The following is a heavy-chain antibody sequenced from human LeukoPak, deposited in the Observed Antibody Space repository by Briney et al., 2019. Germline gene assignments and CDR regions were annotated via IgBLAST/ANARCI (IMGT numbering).Heavy chain of an antibody. J-gene: IGHJ4*02. Sequence: SETLSLTCTVSGGSISSGPYYWHWIRQPAGTGLEWIGRFYSSGNTNYNPSLKSRVTISLDTSKNQFSLRLSSVTAADTAVYYCARAPYDGYKLDYWGQGTLVTVSS. D-gene: IGHD5-24*01. CDR3: ARAPYDGYKLDY. CDR1: GGSISSGPYY. V-gene: IGHV4-61*02. CDR2: FYSSGNT.